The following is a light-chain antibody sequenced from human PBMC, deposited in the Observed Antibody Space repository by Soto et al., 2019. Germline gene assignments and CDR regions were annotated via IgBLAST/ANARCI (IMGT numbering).Light chain of an antibody. CDR2: AAS. CDR1: QSISRY. V-gene: IGKV1-39*01. CDR3: QQYYSYPIT. J-gene: IGKJ5*01. Sequence: DLPMTQSTSTLPSSPGARVTITCRASQSISRYLNWYQQKPGKAPKLLIYAASSLQSGVPSRFSGSGSGTDFTLTISCLQSEDFATYYCQQYYSYPITFGQGTRLEI.